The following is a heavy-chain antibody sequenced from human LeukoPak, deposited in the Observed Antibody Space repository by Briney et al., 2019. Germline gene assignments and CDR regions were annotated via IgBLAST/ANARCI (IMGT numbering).Heavy chain of an antibody. CDR2: ISYDGSNK. CDR1: GFTFSSYA. V-gene: IGHV3-30-3*01. Sequence: GGSLRLSCAASGFTFSSYAMHWVRQAPGKGLEWVAVISYDGSNKYYADSVRGRFTISRDNSKNTLYLQMNSLRAEDTAVYYCATIDYGGNSGFFDYWGQGTLVTVSS. J-gene: IGHJ4*02. CDR3: ATIDYGGNSGFFDY. D-gene: IGHD4-23*01.